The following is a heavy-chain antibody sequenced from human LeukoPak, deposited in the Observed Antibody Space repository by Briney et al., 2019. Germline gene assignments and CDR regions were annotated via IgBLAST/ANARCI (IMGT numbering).Heavy chain of an antibody. CDR2: IYYSGGT. D-gene: IGHD4/OR15-4a*01. J-gene: IGHJ4*02. Sequence: PSGTLSLTCTVSGGSISSYYWSWIRQPPGKGLEWIGYIYYSGGTNYNPSLKSRVTISVDTSKNQFSLKLSSVTAADTAVYYCARDRLYYFDYWGQGTLVTVSS. CDR3: ARDRLYYFDY. V-gene: IGHV4-59*01. CDR1: GGSISSYY.